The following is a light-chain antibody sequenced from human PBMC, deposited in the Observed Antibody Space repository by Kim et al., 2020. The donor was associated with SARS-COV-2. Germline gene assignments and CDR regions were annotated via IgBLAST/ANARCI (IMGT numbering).Light chain of an antibody. J-gene: IGKJ4*01. CDR3: QHRSNWPLT. CDR1: QSISSY. V-gene: IGKV3-11*01. Sequence: EIVLTQSPATLSLSPGERATLSCRASQSISSYLAWYQQKPGQAPRLLIYDASKRATVIPARFSGSGSGTDFTLTISSLEPEDSAVYYCQHRSNWPLTFGGGTKVDIK. CDR2: DAS.